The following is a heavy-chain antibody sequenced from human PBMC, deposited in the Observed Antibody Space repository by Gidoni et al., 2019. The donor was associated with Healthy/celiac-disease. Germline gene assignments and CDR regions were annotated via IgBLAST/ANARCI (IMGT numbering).Heavy chain of an antibody. CDR2: IGYEGRDN. J-gene: IGHJ6*02. CDR1: RFTFMSSA. CDR3: ARYYYDSSGYFSYYYYYYCMDV. D-gene: IGHD3-22*01. V-gene: IGHV3-30-3*01. Sequence: QVQMEETGGGVVQPGRSLRPSGAASRFTFMSSAMHGVRQAPGKGLEGVAVIGYEGRDNDYAGSVKGRFTISRDNSKNTLYLQMNSLRSEDTAVYYCARYYYDSSGYFSYYYYYYCMDVWGQGTTVTVSS.